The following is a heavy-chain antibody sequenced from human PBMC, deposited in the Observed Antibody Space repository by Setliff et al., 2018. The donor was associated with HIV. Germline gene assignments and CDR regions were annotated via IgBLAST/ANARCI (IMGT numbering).Heavy chain of an antibody. V-gene: IGHV1-8*01. D-gene: IGHD3-10*01. Sequence: ASVKVSCKASGYSFTNVDIHWLRRATGQGLEWMGWMNPNTGVSGYALKFQARVTMTRDTSISTAYMELSSLTSEDTAVYYCARGKGVGGVVITGGLDVWGKGTTVTVSS. J-gene: IGHJ6*04. CDR2: MNPNTGVS. CDR1: GYSFTNVD. CDR3: ARGKGVGGVVITGGLDV.